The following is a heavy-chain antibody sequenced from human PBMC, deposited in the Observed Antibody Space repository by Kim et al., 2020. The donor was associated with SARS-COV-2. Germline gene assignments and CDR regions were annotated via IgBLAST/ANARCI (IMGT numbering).Heavy chain of an antibody. Sequence: GGSLRLSCAASGFTFSSYAMSWVRQAPGKGLEWVSAISGSGGSTYYADSVKGRFTISRDNSKNTLYLQMNSLRAEDTAVYYCAKVVGLDGYNHGGFDYWGQGTLVTVSS. CDR1: GFTFSSYA. J-gene: IGHJ4*02. CDR2: ISGSGGST. CDR3: AKVVGLDGYNHGGFDY. V-gene: IGHV3-23*01. D-gene: IGHD5-12*01.